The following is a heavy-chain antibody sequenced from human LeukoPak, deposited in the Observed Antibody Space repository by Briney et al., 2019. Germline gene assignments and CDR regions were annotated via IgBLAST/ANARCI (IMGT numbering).Heavy chain of an antibody. CDR2: IYYSGST. CDR3: AREKVYDFWRNYYYYYMDV. CDR1: GGSISSSSYY. J-gene: IGHJ6*03. D-gene: IGHD3-3*01. Sequence: PSETLSLTCTVSGGSISSSSYYWGWIRQPPGKGPEWIGSIYYSGSTYYNPSLKSRVTISVDTSKNQFSLKLSSVTAADTAVYYCAREKVYDFWRNYYYYYMDVWGKGTTVTVSS. V-gene: IGHV4-39*07.